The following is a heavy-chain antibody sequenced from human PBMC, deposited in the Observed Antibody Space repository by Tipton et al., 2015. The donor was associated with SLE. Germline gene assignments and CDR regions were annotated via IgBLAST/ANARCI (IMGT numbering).Heavy chain of an antibody. V-gene: IGHV4-61*01. Sequence: GLVKPSETLSLTCTVSGGSVSSGSYYWSWIRQPPGKGLEWIGYIYYSGSTNYNPSLKSRVTISVDTSKNQFSLKLSSVTAADTAVYYCARVLLDGYGDSLGPFDYWGQGTLVTVSS. D-gene: IGHD4-17*01. CDR3: ARVLLDGYGDSLGPFDY. CDR2: IYYSGST. J-gene: IGHJ4*02. CDR1: GGSVSSGSYY.